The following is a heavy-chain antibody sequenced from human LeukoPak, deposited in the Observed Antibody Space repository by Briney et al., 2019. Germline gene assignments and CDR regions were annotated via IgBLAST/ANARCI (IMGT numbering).Heavy chain of an antibody. CDR3: ARAMVRGIWFDP. J-gene: IGHJ5*02. CDR2: IYHSGST. CDR1: GYSISSGYY. Sequence: SETLSLTCAVSGYSISSGYYWGWIRQPPGKGLEWIGSIYHSGSTYYNPSLKSRVTISVDTSKNQFSLKLSSVTAADTAVYYCARAMVRGIWFDPWGQGTLVTVPS. V-gene: IGHV4-38-2*01. D-gene: IGHD3-10*01.